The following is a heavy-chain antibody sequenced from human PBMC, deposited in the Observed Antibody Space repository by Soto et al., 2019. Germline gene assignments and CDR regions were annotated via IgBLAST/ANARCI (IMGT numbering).Heavy chain of an antibody. V-gene: IGHV1-69*01. J-gene: IGHJ6*02. D-gene: IGHD3-22*01. CDR3: ARDPPNYYDSSGYYGYYYGMDV. Sequence: QVQLVQSGAEVKKPGSSVKVSCKASGGTFSSYAISWVRQAPGQGLEWMGGIIPIFGTANYAQKFQGRVTITADESTSTDYMELSSLRSEDTAVYYCARDPPNYYDSSGYYGYYYGMDVWGQGTTVTVSS. CDR1: GGTFSSYA. CDR2: IIPIFGTA.